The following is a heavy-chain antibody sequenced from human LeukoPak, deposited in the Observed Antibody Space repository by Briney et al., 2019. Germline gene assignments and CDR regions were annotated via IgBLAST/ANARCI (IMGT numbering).Heavy chain of an antibody. CDR3: AREDCSGGDCTSFDY. CDR1: GGTFSGYY. Sequence: ASETLSLTCAVYGGTFSGYYWGWIRQSPGKGLEWIGEINPGGSTNYNPSLESRVIISVDTSKNQFSLKMDSVRAADTAVYYCAREDCSGGDCTSFDYWGQGTLVTVSS. J-gene: IGHJ4*02. D-gene: IGHD2-15*01. V-gene: IGHV4-34*01. CDR2: INPGGST.